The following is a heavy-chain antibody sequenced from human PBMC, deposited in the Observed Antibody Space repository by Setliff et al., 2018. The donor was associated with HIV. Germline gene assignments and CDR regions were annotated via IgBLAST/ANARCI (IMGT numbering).Heavy chain of an antibody. CDR1: GDSISSSSYY. Sequence: SETLSLTCTVSGDSISSSSYYWGWIRQPPGKGLEWIVSIYYSGSTNYNPSLKSRVTISVDTSKNQFSLKLSSVTAADTAVYCCASSAVAGSTPVLIYYYYGMDVWGQGTAVTVSS. CDR3: ASSAVAGSTPVLIYYYYGMDV. D-gene: IGHD6-19*01. CDR2: IYYSGST. V-gene: IGHV4-39*07. J-gene: IGHJ6*02.